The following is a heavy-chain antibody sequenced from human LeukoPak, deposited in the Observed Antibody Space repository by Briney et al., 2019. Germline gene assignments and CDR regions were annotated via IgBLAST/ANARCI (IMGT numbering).Heavy chain of an antibody. J-gene: IGHJ6*02. D-gene: IGHD3-10*01. CDR1: GFTFSDYY. CDR2: ISSSGSTI. CDR3: AREPTWFGELTLVNYYYYYGMDV. Sequence: GGSLRLSCAASGFTFSDYYMSWIRQAPGKGLEWVSYISSSGSTIYYADSVKGRFTISRDNAKNSLYLQMNSLRAEDTAVYYCAREPTWFGELTLVNYYYYYGMDVWGQGTTVTVSS. V-gene: IGHV3-11*01.